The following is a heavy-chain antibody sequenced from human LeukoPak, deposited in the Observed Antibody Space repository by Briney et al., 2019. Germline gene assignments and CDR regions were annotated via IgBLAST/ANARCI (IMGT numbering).Heavy chain of an antibody. J-gene: IGHJ6*02. CDR3: AREKKTGYSSSWYVRGPSVWYYGMDV. V-gene: IGHV3-23*01. CDR2: ISGSGGST. Sequence: GGSLRLSCAASGFTFSSYAMSWVRQAPGKGLEWVSAISGSGGSTYYADSVKGRFTISRDNSKNTLYLQMNSLRAEDTAVYYCAREKKTGYSSSWYVRGPSVWYYGMDVWGQGTTVTVSS. D-gene: IGHD6-13*01. CDR1: GFTFSSYA.